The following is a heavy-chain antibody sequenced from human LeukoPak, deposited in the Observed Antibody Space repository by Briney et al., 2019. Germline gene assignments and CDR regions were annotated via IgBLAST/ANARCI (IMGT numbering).Heavy chain of an antibody. J-gene: IGHJ4*02. Sequence: PGGSLRLSCAASGLTFNSYGMHWIRQAPGKGLEWVTFIRYDGSNKYYADSVKGRFTISRDNSKNTLYLQMNSLRDEDTAVYYCAKDSMWLLDKDGIDYWGQGTLVTVSS. V-gene: IGHV3-30*02. CDR3: AKDSMWLLDKDGIDY. CDR2: IRYDGSNK. D-gene: IGHD5-12*01. CDR1: GLTFNSYG.